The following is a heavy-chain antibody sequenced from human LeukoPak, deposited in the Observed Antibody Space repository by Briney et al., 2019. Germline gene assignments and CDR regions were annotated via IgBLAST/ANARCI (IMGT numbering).Heavy chain of an antibody. CDR2: MSYDGSGN. J-gene: IGHJ4*02. V-gene: IGHV3-30*04. Sequence: PGSSLRLSCAASGFTFSDYAMHWVRQAPGKGLEWVAFMSYDGSGNKYADSVKGRFTISRDNSKNTLDLEMTSLRPEDSAVYYCVRDVGGDTDHWGQGTLVAVSS. CDR3: VRDVGGDTDH. CDR1: GFTFSDYA. D-gene: IGHD4-17*01.